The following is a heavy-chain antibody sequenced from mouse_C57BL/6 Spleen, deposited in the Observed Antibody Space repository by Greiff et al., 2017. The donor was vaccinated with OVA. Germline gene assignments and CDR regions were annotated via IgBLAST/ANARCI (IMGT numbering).Heavy chain of an antibody. D-gene: IGHD3-2*02. Sequence: VQLQQSGAELVKPGASVKISCKASGYAFSSYWMNWVKQRPGKGLEWIGQIYPGDGDTNYNGKFKGKATLTADKSSSTAYMQLSSLTSEDSAVYFCARADSSGAMDYWGQGTSVTVSS. CDR1: GYAFSSYW. V-gene: IGHV1-80*01. CDR3: ARADSSGAMDY. J-gene: IGHJ4*01. CDR2: IYPGDGDT.